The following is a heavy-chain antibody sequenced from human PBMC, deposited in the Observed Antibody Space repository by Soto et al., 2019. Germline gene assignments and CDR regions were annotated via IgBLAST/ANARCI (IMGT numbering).Heavy chain of an antibody. CDR1: GYTFTSYG. CDR2: ISAYNGNT. J-gene: IGHJ4*02. V-gene: IGHV1-18*01. CDR3: ARVGIAVAPTGFDY. D-gene: IGHD6-19*01. Sequence: ASVKVSCKASGYTFTSYGISWVRQAPGQGLEWMGWISAYNGNTNYAQKLQGRVTMTTDTSTSTAYMELRSLRFDDTAVYYCARVGIAVAPTGFDYWGQGTLVTVSS.